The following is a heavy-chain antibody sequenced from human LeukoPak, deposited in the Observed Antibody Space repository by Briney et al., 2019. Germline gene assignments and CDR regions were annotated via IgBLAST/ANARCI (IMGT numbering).Heavy chain of an antibody. CDR3: ARVILAMTTVDAFDI. Sequence: PGGSLRLSCAASGFTFDDYGMSWVRQAPGKGLEWVSGINWNGGSTGYADSVKGRFTISRDNAKNSLYLQMNSLRAEDTAVYYCARVILAMTTVDAFDIWGQGTMVTVSS. CDR1: GFTFDDYG. CDR2: INWNGGST. D-gene: IGHD4-17*01. J-gene: IGHJ3*02. V-gene: IGHV3-20*04.